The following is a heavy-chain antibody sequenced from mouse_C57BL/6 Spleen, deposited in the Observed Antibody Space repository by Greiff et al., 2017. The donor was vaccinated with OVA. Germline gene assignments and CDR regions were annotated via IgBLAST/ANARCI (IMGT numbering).Heavy chain of an antibody. D-gene: IGHD2-4*01. J-gene: IGHJ1*01. V-gene: IGHV1-49*01. CDR3: AKGRDYDDWYFDV. CDR2: FTMYSDAT. Sequence: LKQSGAELVRPGSSVKLSCKDSYFAFMASAMHWVKQRPGPGLVWIGSFTMYSDATESSENFKGKATLTANTSSSTAYMELSSLTSEDSAVYYCAKGRDYDDWYFDVWGSGTTVTVSS. CDR1: YFAFMASA.